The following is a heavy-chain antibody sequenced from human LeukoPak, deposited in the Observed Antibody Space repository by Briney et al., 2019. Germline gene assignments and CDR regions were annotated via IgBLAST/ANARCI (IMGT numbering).Heavy chain of an antibody. J-gene: IGHJ4*02. V-gene: IGHV3-23*01. Sequence: GGSLRLSCAASGFTFSNAWMSWVRQAPGKGLEWVSAISGSGGSTYYADSVKGRFTISRDNSKNTLYLQMNSLRAEDTAVYYCAKDEGIQLCPGYWGQGTLVTVSS. CDR2: ISGSGGST. CDR1: GFTFSNAW. D-gene: IGHD5-18*01. CDR3: AKDEGIQLCPGY.